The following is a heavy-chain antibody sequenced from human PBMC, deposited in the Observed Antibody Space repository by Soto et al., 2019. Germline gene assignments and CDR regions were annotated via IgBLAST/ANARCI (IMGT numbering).Heavy chain of an antibody. D-gene: IGHD6-13*01. CDR1: GFTFDDYA. V-gene: IGHV3-9*01. CDR3: VKDESINWYSGHFRH. J-gene: IGHJ1*01. Sequence: SRRLSWAASGFTFDDYAMHWVRQVPGQGREGVLGINWDSGSIGYGYSVKGRFAISRDNAKNSLQLKMNRLSAEDTAFYYCVKDESINWYSGHFRHWGQGTLVTVSS. CDR2: INWDSGSI.